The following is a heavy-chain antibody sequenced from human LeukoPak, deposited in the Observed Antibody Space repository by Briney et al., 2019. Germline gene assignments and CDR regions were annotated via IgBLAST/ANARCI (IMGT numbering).Heavy chain of an antibody. CDR3: ARDNPNWNYVEGYYYMDV. Sequence: PGASVKVSCKASGYTFTSYGISWVRQAPGQGLEWMGWISAYNGNTNYAQKLQGRVTMTTDTSTSTAYMELRSLRSDDTAVYYCARDNPNWNYVEGYYYMDVWGKGTTVTVSS. CDR1: GYTFTSYG. CDR2: ISAYNGNT. D-gene: IGHD1-7*01. J-gene: IGHJ6*03. V-gene: IGHV1-18*01.